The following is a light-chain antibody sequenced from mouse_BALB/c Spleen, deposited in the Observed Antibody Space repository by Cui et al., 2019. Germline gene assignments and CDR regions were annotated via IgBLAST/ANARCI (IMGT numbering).Light chain of an antibody. CDR1: ENVGTY. V-gene: IGKV6-20*01. Sequence: IVMTQSPKSLSMSVGERVTLSCKASENVGTYVSWYQQKTEQSPKLLIYGASNRYTGVPDRFTGSGSATDFTLTISSVQAEVLADYHCGQSYSYPFTFGSGTKLEIK. CDR3: GQSYSYPFT. CDR2: GAS. J-gene: IGKJ4*01.